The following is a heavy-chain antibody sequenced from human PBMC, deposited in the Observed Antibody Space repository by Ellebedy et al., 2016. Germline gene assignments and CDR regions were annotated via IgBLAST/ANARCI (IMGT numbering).Heavy chain of an antibody. V-gene: IGHV3-9*01. D-gene: IGHD3-10*01. CDR2: ISWNSGSI. J-gene: IGHJ4*02. Sequence: GGSLRLSXAASGFTFDDYAMHWVRQAPGKGLEWVSGISWNSGSIGYADSVKGRFTISRDNSKNTLYLQMNSLRAEDTAVYYCANGFVFDYWGQGTLVTVSS. CDR3: ANGFVFDY. CDR1: GFTFDDYA.